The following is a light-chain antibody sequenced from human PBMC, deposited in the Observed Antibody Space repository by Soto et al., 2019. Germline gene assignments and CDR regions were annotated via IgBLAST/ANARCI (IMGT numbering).Light chain of an antibody. CDR1: QSVSSSY. CDR3: QQYGTAALT. V-gene: IGKV3-20*01. CDR2: GTS. J-gene: IGKJ4*01. Sequence: IVLTQSPGTLSLSPGERATLSCRASQSVSSSYLVWYQQRPGQPPRLLIYGTSTRAAGISDRFSGSGSGTDFTLTIYRLEPGDSAVYYCQQYGTAALTSGGGNKV.